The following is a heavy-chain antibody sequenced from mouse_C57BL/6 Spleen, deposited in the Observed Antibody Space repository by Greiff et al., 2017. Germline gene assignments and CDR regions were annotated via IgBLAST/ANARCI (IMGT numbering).Heavy chain of an antibody. CDR2: INPSNGGT. Sequence: QVQLQQPGTELVKPGASVKLSCKASGYTFTSYWMHWVKQRPGQGLEWIGYINPSNGGTNYNEKFKSKATLTVDKSSSTAYMQLSSLTSEDSSVYYCARFGGKDPAWFAYWGQGTLVTVSA. CDR3: ARFGGKDPAWFAY. D-gene: IGHD1-3*01. CDR1: GYTFTSYW. V-gene: IGHV1-53*01. J-gene: IGHJ3*01.